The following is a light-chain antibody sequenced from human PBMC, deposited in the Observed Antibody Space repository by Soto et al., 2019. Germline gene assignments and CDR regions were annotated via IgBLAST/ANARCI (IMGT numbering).Light chain of an antibody. J-gene: IGLJ3*02. CDR1: SGHSSYI. CDR2: LESSGSY. Sequence: QSVLTQSSSASASLGSSVKLTCTLSSGHSSYIIAWHQQPPGKAPRYLMKLESSGSYNRGSGVPYRFSGSSSGADRYLIISNLQFEDEADYYCETWDSNTWVFGGGTKVTVL. CDR3: ETWDSNTWV. V-gene: IGLV4-60*02.